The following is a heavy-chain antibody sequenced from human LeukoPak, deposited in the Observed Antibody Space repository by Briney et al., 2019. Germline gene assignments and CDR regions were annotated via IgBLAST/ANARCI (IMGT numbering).Heavy chain of an antibody. Sequence: GGSLRLSCAASGFSFSNYAMNWVRQAPGKGLEWVSAISGSGATAYYADSVKGRFTISRDNSKNTLYLDMNSLRAEDTAVFYCAKGLVIAGIRHYGVDVWGQGTTVTVSS. CDR2: ISGSGATA. CDR1: GFSFSNYA. V-gene: IGHV3-23*01. CDR3: AKGLVIAGIRHYGVDV. J-gene: IGHJ6*02. D-gene: IGHD3-9*01.